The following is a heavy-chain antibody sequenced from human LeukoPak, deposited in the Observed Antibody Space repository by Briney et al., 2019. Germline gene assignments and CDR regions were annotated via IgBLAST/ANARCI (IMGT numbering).Heavy chain of an antibody. CDR1: GYTFTSYD. CDR3: ARGPPNWGYDY. J-gene: IGHJ4*02. CDR2: MSPNSGDT. D-gene: IGHD7-27*01. V-gene: IGHV1-8*01. Sequence: ASVKVSCTASGYTFTSYDFNWVRQATGQRPEWMGWMSPNSGDTGYAQKFQDRVTMARNTSISTAYMELSSLRSDDTAVYYCARGPPNWGYDYWGPGTLVTVSS.